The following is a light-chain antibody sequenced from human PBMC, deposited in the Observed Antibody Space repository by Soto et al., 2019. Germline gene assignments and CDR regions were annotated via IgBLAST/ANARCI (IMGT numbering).Light chain of an antibody. CDR1: QSISRY. J-gene: IGKJ4*01. Sequence: DIQMTQSPSSLSASVGDRVTITCRASQSISRYLNWYQQKPGQAPKILIYAASSLQSGVPSRFSGGRSGSAFSLTISSLQPEDFPTYYWQQSYSTPRTFGGGTKVEIK. CDR3: QQSYSTPRT. V-gene: IGKV1-39*01. CDR2: AAS.